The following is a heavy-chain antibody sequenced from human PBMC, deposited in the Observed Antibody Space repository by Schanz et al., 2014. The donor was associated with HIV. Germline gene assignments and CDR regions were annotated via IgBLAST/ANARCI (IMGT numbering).Heavy chain of an antibody. CDR3: ARDLGGDFWSSQGGLDP. V-gene: IGHV1-69*06. CDR2: IIPISGTA. D-gene: IGHD3-3*01. J-gene: IGHJ5*02. Sequence: QVQLVQSGAEVTKPGSSVRVSCKASGETFSNYVISWVRQAPGQGLEWMGGIIPISGTANYAQKFQGRVTMTVDKSTSAAYMELSSLRSEDTAVYYCARDLGGDFWSSQGGLDPWGQGTLVTVSS. CDR1: GETFSNYV.